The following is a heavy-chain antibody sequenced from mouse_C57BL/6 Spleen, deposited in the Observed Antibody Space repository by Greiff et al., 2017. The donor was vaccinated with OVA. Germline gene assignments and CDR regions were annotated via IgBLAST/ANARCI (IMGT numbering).Heavy chain of an antibody. Sequence: QVQLQQSGPGLVQPSQSLSITCTVSGFSLTSYGVHWVRQSPGKGLEWLGVIWSGGSTDYNAAFISSLSISKDNSKSQVFFKMNSLQADDTAIYYCARSNYNWFAYWGQGTLVTVSA. V-gene: IGHV2-2*01. CDR2: IWSGGST. J-gene: IGHJ3*01. CDR1: GFSLTSYG. D-gene: IGHD1-3*01. CDR3: ARSNYNWFAY.